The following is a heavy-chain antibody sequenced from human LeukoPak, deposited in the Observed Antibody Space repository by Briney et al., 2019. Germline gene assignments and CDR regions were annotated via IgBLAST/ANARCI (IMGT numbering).Heavy chain of an antibody. V-gene: IGHV5-51*01. CDR3: MRYDSFDY. CDR2: ICPGDSNT. J-gene: IGHJ4*02. D-gene: IGHD3-3*01. Sequence: GESLKISCKGSGFDFTVHWIAWVRQVPGKGLEWMGIICPGDSNTKYSPPFRGQVTISADKSITTAYLQWSSLKASDTAMYYCMRYDSFDYWGQGTLVTVSS. CDR1: GFDFTVHW.